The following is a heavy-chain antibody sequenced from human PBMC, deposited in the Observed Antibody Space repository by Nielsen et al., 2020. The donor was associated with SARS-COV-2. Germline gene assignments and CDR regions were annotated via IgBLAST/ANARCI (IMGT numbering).Heavy chain of an antibody. D-gene: IGHD3-22*01. CDR1: EFTFSSYG. J-gene: IGHJ4*02. CDR3: AVSSGYSLPVDY. CDR2: ISYDGSNK. Sequence: GESLKISCAASEFTFSSYGMHWVRQAPGKGLEWVAVISYDGSNKYYADSVKGRFTISRDNSKNTLYLQMNSLRAEDTAVYYCAVSSGYSLPVDYWGQGTLVTVSS. V-gene: IGHV3-30*03.